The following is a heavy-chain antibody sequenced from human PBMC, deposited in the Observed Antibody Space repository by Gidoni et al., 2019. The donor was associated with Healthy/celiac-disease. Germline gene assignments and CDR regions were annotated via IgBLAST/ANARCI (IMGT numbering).Heavy chain of an antibody. V-gene: IGHV3-23*01. Sequence: EVQLFEFGGGLVQSGGSLRLSCGASGFTFSSLAMIWVSQAPGKGLAVFSAIRGSGGSTYYADAVKGRFTISRDNSKNTLYLQMNSLRAEDTAVYDCAKDEVVVPAAISSIVYYYGMDVWGQGTTVTVSS. CDR3: AKDEVVVPAAISSIVYYYGMDV. J-gene: IGHJ6*02. CDR2: IRGSGGST. CDR1: GFTFSSLA. D-gene: IGHD2-2*02.